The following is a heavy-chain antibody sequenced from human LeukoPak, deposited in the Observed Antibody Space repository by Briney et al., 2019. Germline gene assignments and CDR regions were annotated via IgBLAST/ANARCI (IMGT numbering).Heavy chain of an antibody. J-gene: IGHJ4*02. CDR1: GFTFSNYE. Sequence: GGSLRLSCAASGFTFSNYEMNWVRQAPGKGLEWVANIKQDGSEKYYVDSVKGRFTISRDNAKNSLYLQMNSLRAEDTAVYYCARGIVGATRAYWGQGTLVTVSS. CDR2: IKQDGSEK. V-gene: IGHV3-7*01. D-gene: IGHD1-26*01. CDR3: ARGIVGATRAY.